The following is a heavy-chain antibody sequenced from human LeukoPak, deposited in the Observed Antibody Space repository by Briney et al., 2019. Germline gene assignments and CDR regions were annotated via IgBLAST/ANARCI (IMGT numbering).Heavy chain of an antibody. D-gene: IGHD4-17*01. V-gene: IGHV3-21*01. CDR2: ISSSSSYI. CDR1: GFTFSSYS. J-gene: IGHJ6*02. Sequence: PGGSLRLSCAASGFTFSSYSMNWVRQAPGKGLEWVSSISSSSSYIYYADSVKGRFTISRDNAKNSLYLQMNSLRAEDTAVYYCAGEGTTVTTGSYYYYGMDVWGQGTTVTVSS. CDR3: AGEGTTVTTGSYYYYGMDV.